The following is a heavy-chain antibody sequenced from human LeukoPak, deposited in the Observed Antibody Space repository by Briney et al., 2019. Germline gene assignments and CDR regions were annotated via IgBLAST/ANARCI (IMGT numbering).Heavy chain of an antibody. J-gene: IGHJ4*02. D-gene: IGHD3-22*01. CDR2: ISYDGANI. CDR3: ARPITTYYYDSSGPFEY. V-gene: IGHV3-30*04. Sequence: PGRSLRLSCAASGFTFITSAMHWVRQGPGKGLEWVAVISYDGANIYYADSVKGRFTISRDNSKNTLYLQMHSLRAEDTAVYYCARPITTYYYDSSGPFEYWGQGTLVTVSS. CDR1: GFTFITSA.